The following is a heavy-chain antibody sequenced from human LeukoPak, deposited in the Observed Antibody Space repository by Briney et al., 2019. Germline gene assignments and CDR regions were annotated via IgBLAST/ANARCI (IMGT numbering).Heavy chain of an antibody. J-gene: IGHJ2*01. CDR1: GFTFSTYW. Sequence: GGSLRLSCAASGFTFSTYWMHWVRQIPGKGLVWVSRIHRDGTSTHYADSVRGRFSISRDNAEDTLHLQMNSLRAEDTAIYYCAREQEAAGNWFSDLWGPGTLVTASS. D-gene: IGHD6-13*01. V-gene: IGHV3-74*01. CDR2: IHRDGTST. CDR3: AREQEAAGNWFSDL.